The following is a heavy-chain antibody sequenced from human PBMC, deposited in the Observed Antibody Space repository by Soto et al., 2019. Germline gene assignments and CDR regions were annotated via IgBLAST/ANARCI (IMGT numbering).Heavy chain of an antibody. V-gene: IGHV3-7*01. Sequence: EVQLVESGGGLVPPGGSLSLSCADSGFSFSTSWMSWVRQAPGKGLEWVANIKQHGREKYYVDSVKGRFTISRDNAKRSLFLQMNSLRAEDPAVYDCAREKEAAHFDSWGQGTLVTVSS. D-gene: IGHD6-13*01. CDR1: GFSFSTSW. CDR2: IKQHGREK. J-gene: IGHJ4*02. CDR3: AREKEAAHFDS.